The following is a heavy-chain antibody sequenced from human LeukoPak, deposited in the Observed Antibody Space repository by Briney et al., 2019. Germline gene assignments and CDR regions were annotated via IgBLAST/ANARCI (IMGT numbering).Heavy chain of an antibody. CDR1: GYTFTGYY. Sequence: ASVKVSCKASGYTFTGYYMHWVQQAPGQGLKWMGWINPNSGGTNYAQKFQGRVIMTRDTSISTAYMELSRLRSDDTAVYYCASQGYSYGFEGGYWGQGTLVTVSS. D-gene: IGHD5-18*01. J-gene: IGHJ4*02. CDR2: INPNSGGT. CDR3: ASQGYSYGFEGGY. V-gene: IGHV1-2*02.